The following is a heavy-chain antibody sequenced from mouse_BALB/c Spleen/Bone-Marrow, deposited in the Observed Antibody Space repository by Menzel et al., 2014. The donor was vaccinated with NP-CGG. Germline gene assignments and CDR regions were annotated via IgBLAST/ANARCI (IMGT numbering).Heavy chain of an antibody. CDR1: GFTFSNYW. CDR3: SRENSLLRLRAMDY. CDR2: IRLKSNNYAT. D-gene: IGHD1-2*01. J-gene: IGHJ4*01. Sequence: EVQVVESGGGLVQPGGSMKLSCVASGFTFSNYWMNWVRQSPEKGLEWVAEIRLKSNNYATLYAESEKGRFTLSRDDSKSSVYLQMNNLRAEDTGIYYCSRENSLLRLRAMDYWGQGTSVTVSS. V-gene: IGHV6-6*02.